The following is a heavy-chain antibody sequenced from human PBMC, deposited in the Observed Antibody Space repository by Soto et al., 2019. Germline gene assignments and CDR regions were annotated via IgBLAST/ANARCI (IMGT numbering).Heavy chain of an antibody. V-gene: IGHV3-74*01. CDR3: ARDHMTGRFDP. CDR2: IESDGRGT. J-gene: IGHJ5*02. D-gene: IGHD2-21*01. CDR1: GFTFSTSW. Sequence: EVQLVESGGGLVQPGGSLRLSCAASGFTFSTSWMHWVRQAPGKGLVWVSRIESDGRGTSYADSVKGRFTISRDNANNTRYLQMNSLRAEDTAVDYCARDHMTGRFDPWGQGTLVTVSS.